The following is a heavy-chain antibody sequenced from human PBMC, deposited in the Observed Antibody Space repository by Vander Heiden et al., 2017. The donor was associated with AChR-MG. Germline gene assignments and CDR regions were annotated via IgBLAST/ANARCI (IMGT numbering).Heavy chain of an antibody. Sequence: QVQLVESGGGVVQPGRSLRLSCAASGFTFRSSSIHGVRQAPGKGLEWVAVISYDGSNKYYADSVKGRFTISRDNSKNTLYLQMNSLRAEDTAVYYCARDRWYYYDSSGYSSLTFDYWGQGTLVTVSS. CDR2: ISYDGSNK. CDR1: GFTFRSSS. CDR3: ARDRWYYYDSSGYSSLTFDY. D-gene: IGHD3-22*01. J-gene: IGHJ4*02. V-gene: IGHV3-30-3*01.